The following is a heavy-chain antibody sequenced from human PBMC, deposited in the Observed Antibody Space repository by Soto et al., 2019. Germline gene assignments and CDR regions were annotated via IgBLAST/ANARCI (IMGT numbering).Heavy chain of an antibody. CDR2: TYYRSKCYN. V-gene: IGHV6-1*01. J-gene: IGHJ6*01. CDR1: GDSVSSNSVP. D-gene: IGHD3-3*01. CDR3: ARTRGYDSYNYYGMAA. Sequence: QTLSLTCAISGDSVSSNSVPWNWIRQSPSRGLEWLGRTYYRSKCYNAYALSVKSRITINPDTSKNQFSLPLNSGTPEDMAVYYCARTRGYDSYNYYGMAAWGQGGTVTVXS.